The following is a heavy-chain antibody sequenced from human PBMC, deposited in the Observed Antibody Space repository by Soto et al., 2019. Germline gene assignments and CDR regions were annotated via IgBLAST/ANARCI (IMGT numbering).Heavy chain of an antibody. D-gene: IGHD3-3*01. CDR1: GFTFSSYA. J-gene: IGHJ4*02. CDR2: ISGSGGST. Sequence: LRLSCAASGFTFSSYAMSWVRQAPGKGLEWVSAISGSGGSTYYADSVKGRFTISRDNSKNTLYLQMNSLRAEDTAVYYCAKNYDFWSGPHGYWGQGTLVTVSS. V-gene: IGHV3-23*01. CDR3: AKNYDFWSGPHGY.